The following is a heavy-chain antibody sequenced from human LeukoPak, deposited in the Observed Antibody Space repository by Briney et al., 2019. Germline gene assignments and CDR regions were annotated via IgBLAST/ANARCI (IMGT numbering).Heavy chain of an antibody. D-gene: IGHD3-10*01. J-gene: IGHJ6*02. V-gene: IGHV3-30*18. CDR2: ISYDGSNK. Sequence: GRSLRPSCAASGFTFSSYGMHWVRQAPGKGLEWVAVISYDGSNKYYADSVKGRFTISRDNSKNTLYLQMNSLRAEDTAVYYCAKGYGSGTRYGMDVWGQGTTVTVSS. CDR1: GFTFSSYG. CDR3: AKGYGSGTRYGMDV.